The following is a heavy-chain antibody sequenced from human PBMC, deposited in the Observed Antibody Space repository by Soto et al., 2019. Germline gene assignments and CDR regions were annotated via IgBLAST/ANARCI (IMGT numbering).Heavy chain of an antibody. Sequence: QVTLKESGPVLVKPTETLTLTCTVSGFSLSNARMGVSWIRQPPGKALEWLAHIFSNDEKSHSTSLKIRLTXSXDPSKSQVVLTMTNMDPVDTATSSCARIAARPWFDPWGQGTLVTVSS. V-gene: IGHV2-26*01. CDR2: IFSNDEK. CDR3: ARIAARPWFDP. J-gene: IGHJ5*02. D-gene: IGHD6-6*01. CDR1: GFSLSNARMG.